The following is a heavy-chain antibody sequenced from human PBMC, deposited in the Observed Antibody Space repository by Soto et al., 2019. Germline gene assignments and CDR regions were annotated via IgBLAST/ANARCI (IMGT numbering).Heavy chain of an antibody. CDR1: GGSISSSSYY. Sequence: SLTCAVSGGSISSSSYYLGWIRQPPGKGLEWIGSIYYSGSTYYNPSLKSRVTISVDTSKNQFSLKLSSVTAADTAVYYCARHSGSGYYDFWSGYYDFDYWGQGTLVPVSS. CDR3: ARHSGSGYYDFWSGYYDFDY. CDR2: IYYSGST. D-gene: IGHD3-3*01. V-gene: IGHV4-39*01. J-gene: IGHJ4*02.